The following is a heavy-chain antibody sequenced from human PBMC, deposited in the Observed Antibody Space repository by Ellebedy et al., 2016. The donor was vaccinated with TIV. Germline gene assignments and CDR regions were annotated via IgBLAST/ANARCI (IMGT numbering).Heavy chain of an antibody. CDR1: GFTFSQYA. J-gene: IGHJ4*02. Sequence: GESLKISCAASGFTFSQYAMHWVRQAPGKGLDWVALISYDGGISKYYSDSVKGRFTISRDNSKSTLYLQMNSLRAEDTDVYYCARELTGYYVGYWGQGTLVTVSS. CDR3: ARELTGYYVGY. V-gene: IGHV3-30-3*01. CDR2: ISYDGGISK. D-gene: IGHD3-9*01.